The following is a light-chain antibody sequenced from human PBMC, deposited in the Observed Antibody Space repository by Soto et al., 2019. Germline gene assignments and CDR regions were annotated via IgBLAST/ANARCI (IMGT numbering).Light chain of an antibody. CDR3: SSYAGSSNV. V-gene: IGLV2-8*01. CDR1: RSDVGGYNY. CDR2: EVN. J-gene: IGLJ1*01. Sequence: QSALTHPPSASWSPGQSVAISCTGTRSDVGGYNYVSWYQQHPGKAPKIMIYEVNKRPSGVPDRFSGYKSGNTASLTVSGLQDEDEADYYCSSYAGSSNVFGTGTKLTVL.